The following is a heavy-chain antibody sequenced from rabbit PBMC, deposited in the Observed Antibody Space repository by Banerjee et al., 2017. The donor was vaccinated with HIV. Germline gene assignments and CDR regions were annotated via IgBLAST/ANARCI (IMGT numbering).Heavy chain of an antibody. CDR3: ARDLAGAIGWNFNL. V-gene: IGHV1S47*01. CDR1: GFDFSSNA. D-gene: IGHD4-1*01. CDR2: IHNGDGNT. J-gene: IGHJ4*01. Sequence: EESGGDLVKPGASLTLTCKASGFDFSSNAMCWVRQAPGKGLEWIACIHNGDGNTWYATWVNGRFTISRGTSLNTVDLILSSLTAADTATYFCARDLAGAIGWNFNLWGPGTLVTV.